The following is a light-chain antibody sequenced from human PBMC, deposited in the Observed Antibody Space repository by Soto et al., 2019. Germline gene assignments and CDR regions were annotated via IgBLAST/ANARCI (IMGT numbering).Light chain of an antibody. CDR2: GNS. CDR1: SSNIGAGYD. J-gene: IGLJ1*01. V-gene: IGLV1-40*01. CDR3: QSYDSSRGV. Sequence: QSVLTQPPSVSGAPGQRVTISCTGSSSNIGAGYDVHWYQQLPGTAPKLLIYGNSNRPSGVPDRFSGSKSGTSASLAITGRQAEDVAEYYCQSYDSSRGVFGTGTKLTVL.